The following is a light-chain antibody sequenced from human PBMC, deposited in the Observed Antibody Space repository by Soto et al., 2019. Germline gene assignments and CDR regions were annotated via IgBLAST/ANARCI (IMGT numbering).Light chain of an antibody. V-gene: IGKV3-20*01. J-gene: IGKJ3*01. Sequence: EIVFTQSPGTLSLSPGERATLSCRASQTFSSYLAWYQQKPGQAPRLLIYGASSRATGIPDRFSGSGSGTDFTLTISRLEPEDVAVYYCQQYGSSPPFTFGPGTKVDIK. CDR1: QTFSSY. CDR3: QQYGSSPPFT. CDR2: GAS.